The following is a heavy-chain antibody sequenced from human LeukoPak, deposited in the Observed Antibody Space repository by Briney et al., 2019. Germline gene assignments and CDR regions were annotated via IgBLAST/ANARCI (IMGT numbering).Heavy chain of an antibody. V-gene: IGHV3-9*01. CDR2: ISWNSGSI. D-gene: IGHD3-10*01. Sequence: GGSLRLSCAASGFTFDDYAMLWVRQAPRKGLEGVSGISWNSGSIGYADSVKGRFTISRDNAKNSLYLQMNSLRAEDTALYYCAKDRYGSGTGYMDVWGKGTTVTISS. CDR1: GFTFDDYA. CDR3: AKDRYGSGTGYMDV. J-gene: IGHJ6*03.